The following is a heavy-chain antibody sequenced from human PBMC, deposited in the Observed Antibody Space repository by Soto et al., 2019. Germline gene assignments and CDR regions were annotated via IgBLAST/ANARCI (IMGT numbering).Heavy chain of an antibody. D-gene: IGHD6-19*01. Sequence: EVALLESGGGLVQPGGSLRLSCEVSGVAFSFYSMSWVRQAPGKGLEWVASISGNGATTYYAASGKGRFTFSRDNSKNPVHLQMNSLRVEDTAVYYCAKDRGGFTSGWEFFDFWGQGTLGTVST. CDR3: AKDRGGFTSGWEFFDF. V-gene: IGHV3-23*01. CDR2: ISGNGATT. J-gene: IGHJ4*02. CDR1: GVAFSFYS.